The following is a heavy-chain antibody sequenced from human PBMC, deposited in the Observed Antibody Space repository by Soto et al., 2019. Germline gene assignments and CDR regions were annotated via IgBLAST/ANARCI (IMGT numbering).Heavy chain of an antibody. CDR2: IKQDGGEK. J-gene: IGHJ6*02. Sequence: EVQLVESGGGLVQPGGSLRLSCAASGFTFSSYWMSWVRQAPGKGLEWVANIKQDGGEKYYVDSVKGRFTISRDNAKNSLYLQMNCLRAEDTAVYYSANDLGLLRYCVWLPAPDYYYGMDVWGQRTTVAVSS. D-gene: IGHD3-9*01. CDR1: GFTFSSYW. V-gene: IGHV3-7*01. CDR3: ANDLGLLRYCVWLPAPDYYYGMDV.